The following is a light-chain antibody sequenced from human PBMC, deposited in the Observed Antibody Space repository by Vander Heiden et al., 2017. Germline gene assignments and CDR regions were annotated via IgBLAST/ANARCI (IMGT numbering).Light chain of an antibody. Sequence: QSALTQPASVSGSPGQSITISCTGISSDVGGYNYVSWYQQHPGKATKLMIYDVTNRPSGLSNRFSGSKSGNTASLTISGLQAEEEADYYCSSYTSSSTVFGGGTQLTVL. CDR3: SSYTSSSTV. J-gene: IGLJ7*01. V-gene: IGLV2-14*03. CDR1: SSDVGGYNY. CDR2: DVT.